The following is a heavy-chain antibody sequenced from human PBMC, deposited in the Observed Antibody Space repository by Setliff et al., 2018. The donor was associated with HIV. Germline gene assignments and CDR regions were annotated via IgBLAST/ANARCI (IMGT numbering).Heavy chain of an antibody. CDR2: INHSGST. D-gene: IGHD5-12*01. CDR3: ARRGDGYNYYWYFDI. Sequence: PSETLSLTCAVYNGSFSGYYWTWIRQPPGKGLEWIGEINHSGSTNYSPSLKSRVTISVDTSKNQFSLKLTSVTAADTAVYYCARRGDGYNYYWYFDIWGRGTLVTAPQ. J-gene: IGHJ2*01. CDR1: NGSFSGYY. V-gene: IGHV4-34*01.